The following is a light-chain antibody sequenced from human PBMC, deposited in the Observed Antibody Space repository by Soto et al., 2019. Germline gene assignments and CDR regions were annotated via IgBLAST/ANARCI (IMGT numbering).Light chain of an antibody. J-gene: IGKJ1*01. CDR1: QSVSSSH. Sequence: EIVLTQSPGTLSLSPGESATLSCRASQSVSSSHLAWYQQKFGQAPRLLIYGASNRATGIPDRFSGSGSVTDFILTISRLEPEDLAVYYCQQFGSSRGTFGQGTKVEL. CDR3: QQFGSSRGT. V-gene: IGKV3-20*01. CDR2: GAS.